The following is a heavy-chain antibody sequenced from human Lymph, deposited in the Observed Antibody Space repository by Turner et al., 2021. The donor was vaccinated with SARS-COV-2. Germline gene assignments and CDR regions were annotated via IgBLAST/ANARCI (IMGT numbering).Heavy chain of an antibody. CDR1: GYTFTRYD. CDR2: MNHNSGNA. J-gene: IGHJ5*02. V-gene: IGHV1-8*01. D-gene: IGHD6-25*01. Sequence: HVQLVQSGAEVKKPGAAVHVSCMASGYTFTRYDINWVRQAAGQGLEWMELMNHNSGNAGYAQRFQGRVTMTRNTSISTTYMDLISLRSEDTAVYYGARAAQLAVWFDPWGQGTLVTVSS. CDR3: ARAAQLAVWFDP.